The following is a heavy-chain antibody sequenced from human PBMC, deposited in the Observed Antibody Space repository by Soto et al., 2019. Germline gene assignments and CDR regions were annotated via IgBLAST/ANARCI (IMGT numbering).Heavy chain of an antibody. D-gene: IGHD3-10*01. Sequence: EVQLLESGGGLVQPGGSLRLSCAASGFTFSSYAMSWVRQAPGKGLEWVSVISGSGDSTYYADSVKGRFTSSRDNSKNSLYLQMNSLRAEDTAVYYCAKRAYGSDFDYWGQGTLVTVSS. CDR3: AKRAYGSDFDY. CDR1: GFTFSSYA. CDR2: ISGSGDST. J-gene: IGHJ4*02. V-gene: IGHV3-23*01.